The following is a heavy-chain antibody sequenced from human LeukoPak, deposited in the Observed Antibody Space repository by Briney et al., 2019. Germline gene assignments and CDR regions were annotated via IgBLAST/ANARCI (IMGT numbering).Heavy chain of an antibody. Sequence: SETLCLTCAAYGGSFSGCYWSWIRQPPGKGLEWIGEINHSGSTNYNPSLKSRVTISVDTSKNQFSLKLSSVTAADTAVYYCARGGNTRSNYYYYYGMDVWGQGTTVTVPS. CDR2: INHSGST. V-gene: IGHV4-34*01. D-gene: IGHD2/OR15-2a*01. CDR3: ARGGNTRSNYYYYYGMDV. CDR1: GGSFSGCY. J-gene: IGHJ6*02.